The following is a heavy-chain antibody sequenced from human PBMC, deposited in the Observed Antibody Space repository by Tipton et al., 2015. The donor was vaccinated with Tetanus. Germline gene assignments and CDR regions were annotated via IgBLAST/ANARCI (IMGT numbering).Heavy chain of an antibody. CDR3: ALERERWLQLGY. Sequence: QSGAEVKKPGSSVKVSCKASGGTFSSYAISWVRQAPGQGLEWMGGIIPIFGTASYAQKFQGRVTITADESTSTAYMELSSLRSEDTAVYYCALERERWLQLGYWGQGTLVTVSS. J-gene: IGHJ4*02. V-gene: IGHV1-69*01. CDR2: IIPIFGTA. CDR1: GGTFSSYA. D-gene: IGHD5-24*01.